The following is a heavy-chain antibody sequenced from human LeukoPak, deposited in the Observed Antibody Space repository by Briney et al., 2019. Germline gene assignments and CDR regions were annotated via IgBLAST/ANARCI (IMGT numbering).Heavy chain of an antibody. CDR1: GYTFTGYD. J-gene: IGHJ6*03. D-gene: IGHD6-13*01. CDR2: MNPNSGNT. V-gene: IGHV1-8*01. Sequence: ASVKVSCKASGYTFTGYDINWVRQATGQGLEWMGWMNPNSGNTGYAQKFQGRVTMTRNTSISTAYMELSSLRSEDTAVYYCARVSSWRSGYYMDVWGKGTTVTISS. CDR3: ARVSSWRSGYYMDV.